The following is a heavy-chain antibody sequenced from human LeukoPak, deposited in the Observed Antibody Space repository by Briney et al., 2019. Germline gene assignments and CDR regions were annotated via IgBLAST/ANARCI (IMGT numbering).Heavy chain of an antibody. Sequence: GGSLRLSCAASGFTFSSYAMSWVRQAPGKGLEWVPAISGSGGSTYYADSVKGRFTISRDNSKNTLYLQMNSLRAEDTAVYYCAKDHGLLWFGELPDYWGQGTLVTVSS. CDR2: ISGSGGST. D-gene: IGHD3-10*01. CDR3: AKDHGLLWFGELPDY. CDR1: GFTFSSYA. J-gene: IGHJ4*02. V-gene: IGHV3-23*01.